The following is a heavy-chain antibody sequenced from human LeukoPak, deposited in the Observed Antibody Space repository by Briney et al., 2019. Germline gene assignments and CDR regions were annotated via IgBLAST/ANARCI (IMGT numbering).Heavy chain of an antibody. Sequence: PGGSLRLSCAAPGFTFSTYGMSWVRQAPGKGLEWVSGISGSGGSTFYADSVKGRFTISRDSSKNTLFLQMNSLRAEDTAVYYCAKDSPIGVTMFCAGLDYWGQGTLVTVSS. J-gene: IGHJ4*02. D-gene: IGHD3-10*02. CDR3: AKDSPIGVTMFCAGLDY. V-gene: IGHV3-23*01. CDR2: ISGSGGST. CDR1: GFTFSTYG.